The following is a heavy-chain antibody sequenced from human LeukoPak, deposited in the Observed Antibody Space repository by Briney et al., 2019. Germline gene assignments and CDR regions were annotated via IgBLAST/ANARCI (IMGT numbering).Heavy chain of an antibody. CDR3: ANVHYYGSGSG. J-gene: IGHJ4*02. Sequence: GGSLRLSCAASGFTFSNYAMSWVRQAPGKGLEWVSTISSSDGSTYYADSVKGRFTISRDNSKNTLFLQMNSLRAEDTAVYYCANVHYYGSGSGWGQGTLDTVSS. V-gene: IGHV3-23*01. D-gene: IGHD3-10*01. CDR2: ISSSDGST. CDR1: GFTFSNYA.